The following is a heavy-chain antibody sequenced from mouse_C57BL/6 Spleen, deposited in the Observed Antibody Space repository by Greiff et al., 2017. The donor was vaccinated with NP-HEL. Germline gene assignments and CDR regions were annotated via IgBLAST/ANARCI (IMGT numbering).Heavy chain of an antibody. V-gene: IGHV3-6*01. CDR1: GYSITSGYY. D-gene: IGHD2-4*01. CDR2: ISYDGSN. CDR3: ARDLYDYGFAY. J-gene: IGHJ3*01. Sequence: VQLKESGPGLVKPSQSLSLTCSVTGYSITSGYYWNWIRQFPGNKLEWMGYISYDGSNNYNPSLKNRISITRDTSKNQFFLKLNSVTTEDTATYYCARDLYDYGFAYWGQGTLVTVSA.